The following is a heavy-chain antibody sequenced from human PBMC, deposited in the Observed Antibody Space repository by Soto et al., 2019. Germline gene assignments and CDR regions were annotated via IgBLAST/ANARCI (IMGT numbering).Heavy chain of an antibody. V-gene: IGHV4-31*03. CDR1: GGSISRGGYQ. Sequence: QVQLQESGPGLIKGSQTLTLTCTVSGGSISRGGYQRSWIRQHPGKGLEWIGYTYNSANTYQSRSLSSGVSISADTSKNQFSLNLSSVAAADTVMYSCARLASSGWPIDSWGQGTLVTVSS. J-gene: IGHJ4*02. CDR3: ARLASSGWPIDS. CDR2: TYNSANT. D-gene: IGHD6-19*01.